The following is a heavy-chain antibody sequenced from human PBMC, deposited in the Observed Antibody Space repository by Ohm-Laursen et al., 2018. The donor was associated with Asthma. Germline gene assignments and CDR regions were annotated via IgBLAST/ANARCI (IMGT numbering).Heavy chain of an antibody. CDR2: MNPNSGNT. Sequence: ATVKISCKASGYTFTSYDINWVRQATGQGLEWMGWMNPNSGNTGYAQKFQGRVTMTRNTSISTAYMELSSLRSEDTAVYYCARRDPDFWSGYPTDYWGQGTLVTVSS. CDR3: ARRDPDFWSGYPTDY. J-gene: IGHJ4*02. CDR1: GYTFTSYD. D-gene: IGHD3-3*01. V-gene: IGHV1-8*01.